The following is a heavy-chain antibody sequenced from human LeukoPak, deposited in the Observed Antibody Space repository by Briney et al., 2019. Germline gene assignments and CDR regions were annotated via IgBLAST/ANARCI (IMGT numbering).Heavy chain of an antibody. D-gene: IGHD3-10*01. J-gene: IGHJ3*02. V-gene: IGHV3-48*03. CDR2: ISSSGSTI. CDR3: ARAMTGVTHAFDI. Sequence: GGSLRLSCAASGFTFSSYEMNWVRQAPGKGLEWVSYISSSGSTIYYADSVKGRFTMSRDNAKNSLYLQMNSLRAEDTAVYYCARAMTGVTHAFDIWGQGTMVTVST. CDR1: GFTFSSYE.